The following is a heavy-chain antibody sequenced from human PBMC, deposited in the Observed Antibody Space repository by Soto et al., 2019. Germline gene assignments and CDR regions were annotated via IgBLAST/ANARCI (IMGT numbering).Heavy chain of an antibody. CDR2: VKQDGSEK. Sequence: EVQLLESGGGLVQPGGSLRLSCETSGFTFTKYWMSWVRQVPGKGLEWVANVKQDGSEKYYLDSVEGRFIISRDNAKNSLDLEMYSLRVEDTAAYYCARDHMRDWGQGVQVTVSA. CDR3: ARDHMRD. CDR1: GFTFTKYW. D-gene: IGHD2-2*01. V-gene: IGHV3-7*03. J-gene: IGHJ4*02.